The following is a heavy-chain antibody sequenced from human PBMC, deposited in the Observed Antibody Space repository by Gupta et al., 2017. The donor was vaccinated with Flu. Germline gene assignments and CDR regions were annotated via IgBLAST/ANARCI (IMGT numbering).Heavy chain of an antibody. CDR2: IYSGGST. CDR1: GLTVSSNY. D-gene: IGHD6-19*01. V-gene: IGHV3-66*02. J-gene: IGHJ4*02. Sequence: EVQLVESGGGLVQPGGSLRLSCAASGLTVSSNYMSWVRQAPGKGLEWVSVIYSGGSTNYADSVKGRFTIARDNSKNTLYLKMNSLRAEDTAVYYCASYGAVADWGQGTLVTVSS. CDR3: ASYGAVAD.